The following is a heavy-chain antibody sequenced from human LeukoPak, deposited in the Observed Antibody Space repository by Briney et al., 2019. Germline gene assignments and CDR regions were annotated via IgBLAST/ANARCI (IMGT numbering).Heavy chain of an antibody. CDR1: GFTFSSYG. CDR3: ARESGDYSFDY. V-gene: IGHV3-33*01. J-gene: IGHJ4*02. Sequence: GGSLRLSCAAFGFTFSSYGMHWVRQAPGKGLEWVAVIWYDGSNKYYADSVKGRFTISRDNSKNTLYLQMNSLRAEDTAVYYCARESGDYSFDYWGQGTLVTVSS. D-gene: IGHD4-11*01. CDR2: IWYDGSNK.